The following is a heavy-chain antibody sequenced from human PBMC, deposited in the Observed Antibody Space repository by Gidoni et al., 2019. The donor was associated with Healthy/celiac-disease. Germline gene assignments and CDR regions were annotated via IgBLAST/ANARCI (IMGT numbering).Heavy chain of an antibody. CDR1: GYSFPSYW. V-gene: IGHV5-51*01. CDR3: ALGAGSRNYYYGMDV. J-gene: IGHJ6*02. CDR2: IYPGDSDT. Sequence: EVQLVQSGAEVKKPGESLKISCTGSGYSFPSYWIGWVRQMPGKGLEWMGIIYPGDSDTRYSPSFQGQVTISADKSISTAYLQWSSLKASDTAMYYCALGAGSRNYYYGMDVWGQGTTVTVSS.